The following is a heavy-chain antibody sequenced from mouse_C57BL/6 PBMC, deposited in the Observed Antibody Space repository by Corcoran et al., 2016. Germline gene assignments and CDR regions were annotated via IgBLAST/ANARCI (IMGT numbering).Heavy chain of an antibody. CDR3: AREGDYYGSSPYYYAMDY. J-gene: IGHJ4*01. CDR1: GYTFTSYG. CDR2: IYPRSGNT. D-gene: IGHD1-1*01. V-gene: IGHV1-81*01. Sequence: QVQLQQSGAELARPGASVKLSCKASGYTFTSYGISWVKQRTGQGLEWIGEIYPRSGNTYYNEKFKGKATMTADKSSSTAYMELRSLTSEDSAVYFCAREGDYYGSSPYYYAMDYWGQGTSVTVSS.